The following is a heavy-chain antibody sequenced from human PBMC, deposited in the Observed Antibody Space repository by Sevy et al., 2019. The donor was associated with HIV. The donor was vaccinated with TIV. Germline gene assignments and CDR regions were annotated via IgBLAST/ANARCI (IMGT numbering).Heavy chain of an antibody. D-gene: IGHD3-22*01. Sequence: GGSLRLSCEASGFTFSSYGMHWVRQAPGKGLEWVSSISSSSSYIYYADSVKGRFTISRDNGKNSLLLQMNSLRVEDTDVYYCAGENYYDSDGYRFDHWGQGTLVTVSS. CDR2: ISSSSSYI. CDR3: AGENYYDSDGYRFDH. J-gene: IGHJ4*02. V-gene: IGHV3-21*01. CDR1: GFTFSSYG.